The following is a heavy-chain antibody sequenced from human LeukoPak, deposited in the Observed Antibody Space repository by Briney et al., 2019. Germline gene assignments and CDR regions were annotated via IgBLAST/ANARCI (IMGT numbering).Heavy chain of an antibody. CDR2: IRTKPNTYAT. J-gene: IGHJ4*02. CDR3: TRHTERNSD. D-gene: IGHD2/OR15-2a*01. CDR1: GFTFSDST. V-gene: IGHV3-73*01. Sequence: GVSLKLSCAASGFTFSDSTIHWVRQASGKGLEWVGRIRTKPNTYATAYAASVKGRFIISRDDSKNTAYLQMNSLKTDDTAVYYCTRHTERNSDWGQGTLVTVSS.